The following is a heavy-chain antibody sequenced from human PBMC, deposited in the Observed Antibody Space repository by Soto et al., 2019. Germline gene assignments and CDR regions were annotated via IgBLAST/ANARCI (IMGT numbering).Heavy chain of an antibody. J-gene: IGHJ4*02. D-gene: IGHD2-2*02. CDR1: GFTFSSYA. V-gene: IGHV3-23*01. CDR2: ISGSGGST. CDR3: AKDFGRIVVIPASIPDTFDY. Sequence: EVQLLESGGGLVQPGGSLRLSCEASGFTFSSYAMSWVRQAPGKGLEWVSAISGSGGSTYYADSVKGRFTISRDNSKNSLYQQINSLRDEDTAVYYCAKDFGRIVVIPASIPDTFDYCGQGTLVTVSS.